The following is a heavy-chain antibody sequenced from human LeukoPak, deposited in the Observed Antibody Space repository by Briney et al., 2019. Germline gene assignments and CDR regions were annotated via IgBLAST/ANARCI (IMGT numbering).Heavy chain of an antibody. D-gene: IGHD1-26*01. Sequence: GASVKVSCKASGYTFTSYDINWVRQATGQGLEWMGWMNPNSGNTGYAQKFQSRVTMTRNTSISTAYMELSSLRSEDTAVYYCARAALVGATSPSDYWGQGTLVTVSS. CDR3: ARAALVGATSPSDY. J-gene: IGHJ4*02. V-gene: IGHV1-8*01. CDR2: MNPNSGNT. CDR1: GYTFTSYD.